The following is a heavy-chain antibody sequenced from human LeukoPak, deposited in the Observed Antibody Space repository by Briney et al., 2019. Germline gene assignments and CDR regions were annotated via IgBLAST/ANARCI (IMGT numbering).Heavy chain of an antibody. V-gene: IGHV4-59*12. CDR1: GGSISSYY. Sequence: SETLSLTCTVSGGSISSYYWSWIRQPPGKGLEWIGYIYYSGSTNYNPSLKSRVTMSVDTSKNQFSLKLSSVTAADTAEYFCARESRRSYCNEYWGQGTLVTVSS. J-gene: IGHJ4*02. D-gene: IGHD2-2*01. CDR3: ARESRRSYCNEY. CDR2: IYYSGST.